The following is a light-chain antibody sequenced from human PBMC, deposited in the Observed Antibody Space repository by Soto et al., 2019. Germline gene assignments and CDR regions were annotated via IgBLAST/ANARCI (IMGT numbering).Light chain of an antibody. CDR1: QSIISW. CDR3: QQYHGFPIT. CDR2: KAS. J-gene: IGKJ5*01. Sequence: DIQMTQSPSTLSASVGDRVTITCRASQSIISWLAWYQQRPGKAPNLLIYKASSLESGVPSRFSGSESGTEFTLTISSLQPDDSATYYCQQYHGFPITFGQGTRLEIK. V-gene: IGKV1-5*03.